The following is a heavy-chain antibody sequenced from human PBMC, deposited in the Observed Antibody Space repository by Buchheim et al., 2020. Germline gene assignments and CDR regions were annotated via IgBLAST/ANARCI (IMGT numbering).Heavy chain of an antibody. CDR3: ARWNTGNFDS. Sequence: EVQLVESGGGLVQPGGSLRISCAASGFTFSTYWMTWVRQGPGKGLEWVANIKQDGYEKHYVDSLKGRFTISRDNTKNSLYLQMNSLTAEDTAVYYCARWNTGNFDSWGQGTL. CDR2: IKQDGYEK. J-gene: IGHJ4*02. D-gene: IGHD1/OR15-1a*01. V-gene: IGHV3-7*01. CDR1: GFTFSTYW.